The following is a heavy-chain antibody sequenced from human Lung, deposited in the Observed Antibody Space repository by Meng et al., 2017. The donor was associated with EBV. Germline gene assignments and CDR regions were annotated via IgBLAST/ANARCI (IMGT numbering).Heavy chain of an antibody. J-gene: IGHJ4*02. CDR2: IDPNTGNP. CDR3: ARDSPLDGYSLLDY. Sequence: QVQLVPSGSALKHPGASVKASCRPSGYTFTSYAINCVRQAPGQGPDWMGWIDPNTGNPTYDQGCTGRFVFSLDTSVSTAYLQINSLRADDTAVYYCARDSPLDGYSLLDYWGQGTLVTVSS. D-gene: IGHD5-24*01. V-gene: IGHV7-4-1*02. CDR1: GYTFTSYA.